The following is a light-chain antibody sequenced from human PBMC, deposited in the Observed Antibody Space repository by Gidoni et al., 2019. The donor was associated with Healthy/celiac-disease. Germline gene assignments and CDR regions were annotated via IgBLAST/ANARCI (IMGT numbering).Light chain of an antibody. Sequence: EIVLTQSPGTLSLSPGERATLSCSASQSVSSSYLAWYQQKPGQAPRLLIDGASSRATGIPDRFSGSGSGTDFTLTISRLEPEDFAVYYCQQYGTSPLTFGGGTKVEIK. J-gene: IGKJ4*01. V-gene: IGKV3-20*01. CDR2: GAS. CDR3: QQYGTSPLT. CDR1: QSVSSSY.